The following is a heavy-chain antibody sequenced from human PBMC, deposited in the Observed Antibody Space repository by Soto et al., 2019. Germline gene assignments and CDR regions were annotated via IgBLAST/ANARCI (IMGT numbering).Heavy chain of an antibody. CDR2: INPNSGGT. D-gene: IGHD3-10*01. Sequence: ASVKVSCKASGYTFTVYYMHWGRQAPGQGLEWMGWINPNSGGTNYAQKFQGRVTMTRDTSISTAYMELSRLRSDDAAVYYCARDRVDNYYYGMDVWGQGTTVTVS. CDR3: ARDRVDNYYYGMDV. CDR1: GYTFTVYY. V-gene: IGHV1-2*02. J-gene: IGHJ6*02.